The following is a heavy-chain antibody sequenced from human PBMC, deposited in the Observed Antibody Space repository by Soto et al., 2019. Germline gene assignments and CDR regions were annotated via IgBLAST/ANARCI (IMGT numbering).Heavy chain of an antibody. CDR2: IKPDGTDK. D-gene: IGHD2-21*01. V-gene: IGHV3-7*01. Sequence: EVQLVESGGALVQPGGSLRLSCAASEFTFSSQWMGWVRQAPGKGPECIASIKPDGTDKYYVDSVRGRFTISRDNAKNSLYLQMSNLRADDTAVYHCAKPVWNWFDPWGQGTLVIVSS. CDR3: AKPVWNWFDP. J-gene: IGHJ5*02. CDR1: EFTFSSQW.